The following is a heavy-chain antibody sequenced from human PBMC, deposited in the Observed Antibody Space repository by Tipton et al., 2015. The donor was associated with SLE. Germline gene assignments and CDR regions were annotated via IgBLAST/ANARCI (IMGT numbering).Heavy chain of an antibody. Sequence: TLSLTCVVSGDSISSYKWWSWVRQSPGKGLEWIGHIYHSGSTNYNPSLKSRVIMSIDTSKSQFSLNLNSVTAADTAIYYCARSFEMGSIHTWGQGTLVTVSS. CDR1: GDSISSYKW. D-gene: IGHD5-24*01. J-gene: IGHJ5*02. CDR3: ARSFEMGSIHT. V-gene: IGHV4-4*02. CDR2: IYHSGST.